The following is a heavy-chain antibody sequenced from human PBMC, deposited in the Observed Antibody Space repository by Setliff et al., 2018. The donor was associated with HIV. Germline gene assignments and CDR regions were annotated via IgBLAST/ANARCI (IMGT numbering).Heavy chain of an antibody. V-gene: IGHV5-51*01. D-gene: IGHD3-22*01. CDR3: ARLRDSSGYYYVGGAFDI. J-gene: IGHJ3*02. CDR1: GFTFTDYW. CDR2: IYPGDSDT. Sequence: GESLKISCKASGFTFTDYWIGWVRQMPGRGLEWMGIIYPGDSDTRYSPSFRGQVTISADKSITTAYLHWTSLTPSDTAMYYCARLRDSSGYYYVGGAFDIWGQGTMVTVS.